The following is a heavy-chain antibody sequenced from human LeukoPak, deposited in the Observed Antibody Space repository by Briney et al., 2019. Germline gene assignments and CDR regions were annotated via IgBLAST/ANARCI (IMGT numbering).Heavy chain of an antibody. CDR2: FNPNRGGT. V-gene: IGHV1-2*07. CDR3: ARGGYSSSWLARDY. J-gene: IGHJ4*02. D-gene: IGHD6-13*01. Sequence: ASVKVSCTASGYTFTGDYMHWVRQAPGHGLEWMGWFNPNRGGTNHAHKFQGRVTMTRDTSINTAYMELSRLRSDDTAVYYCARGGYSSSWLARDYWGQGTLVTVSS. CDR1: GYTFTGDY.